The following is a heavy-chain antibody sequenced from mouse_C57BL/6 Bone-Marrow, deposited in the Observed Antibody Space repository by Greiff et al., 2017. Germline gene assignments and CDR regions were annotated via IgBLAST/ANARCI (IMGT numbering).Heavy chain of an antibody. J-gene: IGHJ4*01. Sequence: QVQLQQPGAELVKPGASVKLSCKASGYTFTSYWMQWVKQRPGQGLEWIGEIDPSDSYTNYNQKFKGKATLTVDTSSSTAYMQLSSLTSEDSAVYYCARYYSNYDAYAMDYWGQGTSVTVSS. CDR3: ARYYSNYDAYAMDY. CDR1: GYTFTSYW. CDR2: IDPSDSYT. V-gene: IGHV1-50*01. D-gene: IGHD2-5*01.